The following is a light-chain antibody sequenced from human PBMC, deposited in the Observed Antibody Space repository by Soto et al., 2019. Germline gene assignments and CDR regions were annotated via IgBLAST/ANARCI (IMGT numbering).Light chain of an antibody. J-gene: IGKJ4*01. Sequence: EIVMTQSPGTLSLSPGERATLSCRASQSVSSRLAWYQQKPGQAPRLLISGASSRATGIPDRFSGSGSGTDFTLTISSLQPEDFATYYCLQDHNYPLTFGGGTKVDIK. CDR3: LQDHNYPLT. CDR1: QSVSSR. V-gene: IGKV3D-15*01. CDR2: GAS.